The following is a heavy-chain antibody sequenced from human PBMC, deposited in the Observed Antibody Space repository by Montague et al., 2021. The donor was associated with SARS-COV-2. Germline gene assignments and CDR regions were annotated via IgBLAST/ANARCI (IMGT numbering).Heavy chain of an antibody. CDR3: ARVGRGSSWYEVAFDI. CDR2: TYNSGST. Sequence: SETLSLTCTVSGGSISRYSWTWIRQPPGKGLEWIGYTYNSGSTNYNPSLTSRVTISVDTSKNQFSLKLSSVAAADMAVYYCARVGRGSSWYEVAFDIWGQGTMVTVSS. D-gene: IGHD6-13*01. CDR1: GGSISRYS. J-gene: IGHJ3*02. V-gene: IGHV4-59*01.